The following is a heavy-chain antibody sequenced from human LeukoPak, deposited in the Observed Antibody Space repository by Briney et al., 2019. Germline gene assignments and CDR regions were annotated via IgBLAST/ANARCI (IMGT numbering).Heavy chain of an antibody. D-gene: IGHD6-13*01. V-gene: IGHV1-18*01. CDR1: GYTFTIYG. CDR3: ARGGDSSSWYAGYSYYYYGMDV. J-gene: IGHJ6*02. Sequence: GASVTVSCTASGYTFTIYGISWVRQAPGQGLEWMGWISAYNGNTNYAQKLQGRVTMTTDTSTSTAYMELRSLRSDDTAVYYCARGGDSSSWYAGYSYYYYGMDVWGQGTTVTVSS. CDR2: ISAYNGNT.